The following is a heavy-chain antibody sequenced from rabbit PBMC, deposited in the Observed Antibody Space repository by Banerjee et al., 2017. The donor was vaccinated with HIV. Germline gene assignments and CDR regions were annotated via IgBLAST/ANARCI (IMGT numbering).Heavy chain of an antibody. Sequence: QEQLEESGGGLVKPGGTLTLTCKASGIDISRYNMQWVRQSPEKGLEYIGYIHYDGRTYYASWAKGRFTISKTSSTTVTLQMTSLTAADTATYFCARDLAGVIGWNFGLWGPGTLVTVS. CDR1: GIDISRYN. CDR2: IHYDGRT. CDR3: ARDLAGVIGWNFGL. V-gene: IGHV1S24*01. D-gene: IGHD4-1*01. J-gene: IGHJ6*01.